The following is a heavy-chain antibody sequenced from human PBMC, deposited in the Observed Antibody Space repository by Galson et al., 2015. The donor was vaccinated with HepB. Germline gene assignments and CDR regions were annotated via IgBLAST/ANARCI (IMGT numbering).Heavy chain of an antibody. CDR3: AKEAWEYYDSSGLEY. V-gene: IGHV3-30*18. CDR1: GFTFSSYR. Sequence: SLRLSCAASGFTFSSYRMQWVRQAPGKGLEWVAVISYDGSNKYYADSVKGRFTISRDNSKNTLYLQMNSLRAEDTAVYYCAKEAWEYYDSSGLEYWGQGTLVTVSS. CDR2: ISYDGSNK. D-gene: IGHD3-22*01. J-gene: IGHJ4*02.